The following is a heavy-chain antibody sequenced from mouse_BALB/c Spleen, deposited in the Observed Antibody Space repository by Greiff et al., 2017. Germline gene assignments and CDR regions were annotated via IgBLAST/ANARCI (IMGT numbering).Heavy chain of an antibody. Sequence: DVQLQESGPGLVKPSQSLSLTCTVTGYSITSDYAWNWIRQFPVNKLEWMGYISYSGSTSYNPSLKSRISITRDTSKNQFFLQLNSVTTEDTATYYCATLRGFAYWGQGTLVTVSA. J-gene: IGHJ3*01. CDR1: GYSITSDYA. CDR2: ISYSGST. V-gene: IGHV3-2*02. CDR3: ATLRGFAY. D-gene: IGHD1-1*01.